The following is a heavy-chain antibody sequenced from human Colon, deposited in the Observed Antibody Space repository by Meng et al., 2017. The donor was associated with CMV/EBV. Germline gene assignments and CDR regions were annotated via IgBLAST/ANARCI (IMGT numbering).Heavy chain of an antibody. CDR3: ARDPFIKAFDI. CDR1: GFTFRNYW. CDR2: IKEDGSEK. Sequence: GGSRRLSCAASGFTFRNYWMAWLRQAPGRGLELVAHIKEDGSEKYFVGSVKGRFTISRDNAKNSLYLQMNSLRAEDTAVYYCARDPFIKAFDIWGQGTMVTVSS. J-gene: IGHJ3*02. V-gene: IGHV3-7*01.